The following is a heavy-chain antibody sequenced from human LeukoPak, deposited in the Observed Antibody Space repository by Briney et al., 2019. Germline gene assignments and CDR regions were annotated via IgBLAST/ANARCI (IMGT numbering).Heavy chain of an antibody. D-gene: IGHD3-22*01. CDR1: GYTFTDYY. J-gene: IGHJ4*02. V-gene: IGHV1-2*02. CDR2: IYPNSGGT. Sequence: GASVKASCKASGYTFTDYYIHWVRQAPGQGLEWMGWIYPNSGGTNYAQKFQGRVTMTRDTSISTAYMELSRLRSDDTAVYYCARVLARGSNYYDSSGYYYWGQGTLVTVSS. CDR3: ARVLARGSNYYDSSGYYY.